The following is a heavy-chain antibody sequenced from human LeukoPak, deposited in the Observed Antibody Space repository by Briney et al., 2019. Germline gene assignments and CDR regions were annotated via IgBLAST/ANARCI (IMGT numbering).Heavy chain of an antibody. Sequence: SETLSLTCTVSGGSITSSNYYWGWIRQPPGKGLEWIASIYYSGSTYYNPSLKSRVAISADMSKNQISLKLSSVTAADTALYYCARERGEEYSSGWYKTNFFDTWGQGTRVTVSS. CDR2: IYYSGST. CDR3: ARERGEEYSSGWYKTNFFDT. J-gene: IGHJ4*02. CDR1: GGSITSSNYY. V-gene: IGHV4-39*07. D-gene: IGHD6-19*01.